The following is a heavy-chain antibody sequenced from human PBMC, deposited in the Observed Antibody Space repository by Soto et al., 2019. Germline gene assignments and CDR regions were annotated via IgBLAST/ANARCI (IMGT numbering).Heavy chain of an antibody. CDR3: RNGFDY. CDR1: GGTFSTYA. J-gene: IGHJ4*02. Sequence: GGSMRLSCAASGGTFSTYAMNWVRQAPGKGLEWVSAISGSGGSTFYADSVKGRFTISRDNSKNTLYLQMNGLRAEDTAVYYCRNGFDYWGQGTLVTVSS. V-gene: IGHV3-23*01. CDR2: ISGSGGST.